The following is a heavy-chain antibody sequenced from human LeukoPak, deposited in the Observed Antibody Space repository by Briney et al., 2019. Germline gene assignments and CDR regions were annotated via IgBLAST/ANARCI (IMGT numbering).Heavy chain of an antibody. CDR1: GGSISSYY. V-gene: IGHV4-59*12. D-gene: IGHD3-22*01. J-gene: IGHJ4*02. CDR2: IYYSGST. CDR3: ARVGYYDSSGSFDY. Sequence: SETLSLTCTVSGGSISSYYWSWIRQPPGKGLEWIGYIYYSGSTNYNPSLKSRVTISVDTSKNQFSLKLSSVTAADTAVYYCARVGYYDSSGSFDYWGQGTLVTVSS.